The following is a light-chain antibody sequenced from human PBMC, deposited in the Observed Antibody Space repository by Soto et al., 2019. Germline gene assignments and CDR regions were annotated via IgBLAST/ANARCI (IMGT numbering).Light chain of an antibody. CDR1: SSDVGGYNY. Sequence: QSALTQPASVSGSPGQSITISCTGTSSDVGGYNYVSWYQQHPGKAPKLMIYDVSNWPSGASNRFSGSKSGNTASLTISGLQAEDEADYYCSSYTSSSTLVFGGGTK. J-gene: IGLJ2*01. CDR2: DVS. V-gene: IGLV2-14*01. CDR3: SSYTSSSTLV.